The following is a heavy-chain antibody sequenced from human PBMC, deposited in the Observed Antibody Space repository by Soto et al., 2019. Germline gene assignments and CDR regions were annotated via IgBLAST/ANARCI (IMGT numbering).Heavy chain of an antibody. D-gene: IGHD1-26*01. CDR1: GGSVSSGSYY. CDR3: ARDYSGSYFDY. Sequence: SETLSLTCTVSGGSVSSGSYYWSWIRQPPGKGLEWIGYIYYSGSTNYNPSLKSRVTISVDTSKNQFSLKLSSVTAADTAVYYCARDYSGSYFDYWGQGTLVTVSS. J-gene: IGHJ4*02. CDR2: IYYSGST. V-gene: IGHV4-61*01.